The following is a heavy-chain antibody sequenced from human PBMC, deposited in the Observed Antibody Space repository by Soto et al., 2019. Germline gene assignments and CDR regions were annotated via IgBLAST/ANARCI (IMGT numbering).Heavy chain of an antibody. D-gene: IGHD3-10*01. V-gene: IGHV1-46*01. CDR3: ARVISGSPDH. CDR2: INPSVGST. Sequence: ASVKVSCKASGYTFTSYYMHWVRQAPGQGPEWMGVINPSVGSTSYAQKFQGRVTMTRDTSTSTVYMELSSLRSEDTAMYYCARVISGSPDHWGQGTLVTVSS. CDR1: GYTFTSYY. J-gene: IGHJ4*02.